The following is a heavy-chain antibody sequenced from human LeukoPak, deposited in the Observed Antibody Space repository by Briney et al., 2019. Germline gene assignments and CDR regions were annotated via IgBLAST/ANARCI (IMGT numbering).Heavy chain of an antibody. D-gene: IGHD6-13*01. J-gene: IGHJ4*02. V-gene: IGHV4-39*07. CDR3: ARDAVGLSGQQLFDY. CDR2: IYYSGST. CDR1: GGSISSSSYY. Sequence: TPSETLSLTCTVSGGSISSSSYYWGWIRQPPGKGLEWIGSIYYSGSTYYNPSLKSRVTISVDTSKNQFSLKLSSVTAADTAVYYCARDAVGLSGQQLFDYWGQGTLVTVSS.